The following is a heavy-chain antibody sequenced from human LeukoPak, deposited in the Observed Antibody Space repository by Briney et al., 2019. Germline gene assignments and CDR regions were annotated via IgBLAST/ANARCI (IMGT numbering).Heavy chain of an antibody. CDR2: INPNSGGT. J-gene: IGHJ4*02. D-gene: IGHD5-24*01. V-gene: IGHV1-2*06. CDR1: GYTFTGYY. CDR3: AREGDGYKILPFDY. Sequence: AASVKVSCKASGYTFTGYYMHWVRQAPGQGLGWMGRINPNSGGTNYAQKFQGRVTMTRDTSISTAYMELSRLRSDDTAVYYCAREGDGYKILPFDYWGQGTLVTVSS.